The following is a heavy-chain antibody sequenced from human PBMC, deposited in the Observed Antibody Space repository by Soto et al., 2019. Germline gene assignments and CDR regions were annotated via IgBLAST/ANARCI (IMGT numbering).Heavy chain of an antibody. CDR2: IIRDGSSI. D-gene: IGHD3-16*02. J-gene: IGHJ6*02. CDR1: GFTFSSYW. V-gene: IGHV3-74*01. Sequence: EVQLVESGGGLVQPVGSLRLACAASGFTFSSYWMHWVRQAPGKGLVWISRIIRDGSSINYADSVKGRFTISRDNAKNMLYLEINSLRAADTAVYFWGRGGSVISGMDIWSQGPTFIVSS. CDR3: GRGGSVISGMDI.